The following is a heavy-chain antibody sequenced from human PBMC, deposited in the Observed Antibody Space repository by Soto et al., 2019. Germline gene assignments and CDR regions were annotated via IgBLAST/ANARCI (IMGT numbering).Heavy chain of an antibody. CDR3: ARIELGRMVAIYY. CDR2: IYYSWNT. V-gene: IGHV4-39*02. D-gene: IGHD5-12*01. Sequence: QLQLQELGPGLVKPSETLSLTCAVSGGSITSPSYYWGWIRQPPGKGLDWNGNIYYSWNTYYHPSPKGRVTISVETSKNDFSMKLTSVTAADTAVYYCARIELGRMVAIYYWGQGTLVTVSS. CDR1: GGSITSPSYY. J-gene: IGHJ4*02.